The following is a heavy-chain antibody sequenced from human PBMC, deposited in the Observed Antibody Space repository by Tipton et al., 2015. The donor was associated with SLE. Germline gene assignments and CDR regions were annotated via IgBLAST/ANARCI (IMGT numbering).Heavy chain of an antibody. Sequence: GSLRLSCAASGFTFSSYGMHWVRQAPGKGLEWVAFIRYDGSNKYYADSVKGRFTISRDNSKNTLYLQMNSLRAEDTAVYYCAILRGGSNVLRFLEWSSPFDYWGQGTLVTVSS. CDR2: IRYDGSNK. D-gene: IGHD3-3*01. V-gene: IGHV3-30*02. J-gene: IGHJ4*02. CDR1: GFTFSSYG. CDR3: AILRGGSNVLRFLEWSSPFDY.